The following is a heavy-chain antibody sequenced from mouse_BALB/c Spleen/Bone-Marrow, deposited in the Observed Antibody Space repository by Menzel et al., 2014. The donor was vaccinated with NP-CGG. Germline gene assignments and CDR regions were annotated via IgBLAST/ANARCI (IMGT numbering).Heavy chain of an antibody. V-gene: IGHV1S29*02. J-gene: IGHJ4*01. D-gene: IGHD1-1*01. Sequence: VQLQQSGPELVKPGASVKISCKASGYTFTDYNMHWVKQSHGKSLEWIGYIYPYNGGTGYNQKFKSNATLTVDNSSSTAYMELRSLTSEDSAVYYCARYGSSPYYAMDYWGQGTSVTVSS. CDR2: IYPYNGGT. CDR1: GYTFTDYN. CDR3: ARYGSSPYYAMDY.